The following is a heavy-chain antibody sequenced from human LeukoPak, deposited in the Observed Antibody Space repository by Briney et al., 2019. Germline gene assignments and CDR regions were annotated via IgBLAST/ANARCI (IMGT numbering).Heavy chain of an antibody. CDR2: ISYIGST. D-gene: IGHD4-17*01. V-gene: IGHV4-59*11. Sequence: SETLSLTCAVSDDSFSSHYWTWIRQPPGKGLEWIGYISYIGSTNYNPSLKSRVTISIDTSKNEFSLKLTSVTAGDMAVYYCARDLVTVTKGFDIWGQGTTVTVSS. J-gene: IGHJ3*02. CDR3: ARDLVTVTKGFDI. CDR1: DDSFSSHY.